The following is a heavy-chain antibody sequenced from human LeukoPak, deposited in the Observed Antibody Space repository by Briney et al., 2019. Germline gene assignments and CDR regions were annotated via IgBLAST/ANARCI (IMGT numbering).Heavy chain of an antibody. D-gene: IGHD6-13*01. J-gene: IGHJ5*02. CDR1: GFTFTSSA. CDR2: IVVGSGDT. CDR3: ARVLAADDGLYNWFDP. V-gene: IGHV1-58*02. Sequence: ASVKVSCEASGFTFTSSAMQWVRQARGQRLEWIGWIVVGSGDTNYAQKFQERLTITRDMSTSTAYMELSSLRSEDTAVYYCARVLAADDGLYNWFDPWGQGTLVTVSS.